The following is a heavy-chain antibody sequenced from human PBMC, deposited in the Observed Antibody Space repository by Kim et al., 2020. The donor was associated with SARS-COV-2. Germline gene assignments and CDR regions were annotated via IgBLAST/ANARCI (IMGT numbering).Heavy chain of an antibody. CDR1: GGSISSSSYY. CDR2: IYYSGST. V-gene: IGHV4-39*01. D-gene: IGHD3-10*01. CDR3: ARQLGVVWFGGHYFDY. J-gene: IGHJ4*02. Sequence: SETLSLTCTVSGGSISSSSYYWGWIRQPPGKGLEWIGSIYYSGSTYYNPSLKSRVTISVDTSKNQFSLKLSSVTAADTAVYYCARQLGVVWFGGHYFDYWGQGTLVTVSS.